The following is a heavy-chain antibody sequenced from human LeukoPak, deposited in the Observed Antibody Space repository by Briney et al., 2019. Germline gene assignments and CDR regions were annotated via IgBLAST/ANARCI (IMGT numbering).Heavy chain of an antibody. CDR3: ARPVVVAANNDY. Sequence: GGSLRLSCVASGFTFSTYGMNWVRQAPGKGLEWVAYISNTGSTIYYADSVKGRSTISRDNAKNSLYLQINSLRAEDTAAYYCARPVVVAANNDYWGQGTLVTVSS. J-gene: IGHJ4*02. CDR1: GFTFSTYG. D-gene: IGHD2-21*02. CDR2: ISNTGSTI. V-gene: IGHV3-48*04.